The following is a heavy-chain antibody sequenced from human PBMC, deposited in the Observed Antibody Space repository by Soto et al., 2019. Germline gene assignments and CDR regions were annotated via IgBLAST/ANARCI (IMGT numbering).Heavy chain of an antibody. CDR1: GGSISSYY. V-gene: IGHV4-59*12. CDR3: ARGQGSSGWYFNYYYYGMDV. D-gene: IGHD6-19*01. CDR2: IYHSGST. J-gene: IGHJ6*02. Sequence: SETLSLTCTVSGGSISSYYWTWIRQPPGKGLEWIGYIYHSGSTNYNPSLKSRVTISVDTSKNQFSLKLSSVTAADTAVYYCARGQGSSGWYFNYYYYGMDVWGQGTTVTVSS.